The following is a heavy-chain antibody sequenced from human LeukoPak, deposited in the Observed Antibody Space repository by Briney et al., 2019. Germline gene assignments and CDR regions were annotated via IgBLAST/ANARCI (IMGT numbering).Heavy chain of an antibody. CDR3: ASHYYDSSGYYRY. D-gene: IGHD3-22*01. CDR1: GGSFSGYY. V-gene: IGHV4-34*01. Sequence: SETLSLTCAVYGGSFSGYYCTWIRQPPGKGLEWIGEINHSGSTNYNPSLKSRVIISVDTSKNQLSLKLSSVTAADTAVYYCASHYYDSSGYYRYWGQGTLVTVSS. CDR2: INHSGST. J-gene: IGHJ4*02.